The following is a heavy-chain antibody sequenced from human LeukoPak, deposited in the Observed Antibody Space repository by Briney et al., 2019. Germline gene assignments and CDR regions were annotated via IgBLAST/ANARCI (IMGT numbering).Heavy chain of an antibody. J-gene: IGHJ4*02. D-gene: IGHD2-21*02. Sequence: SETLSLTCTVSGGSISSYYWSWIRQPAGKGLEWIGRIYTRGSTNYNPSLKSRVTMSVDTSKNQFSLKLSSVTAADTAVYYCARAIYCGGDCYPPPDYWGQGTLVTVSS. V-gene: IGHV4-4*07. CDR2: IYTRGST. CDR1: GGSISSYY. CDR3: ARAIYCGGDCYPPPDY.